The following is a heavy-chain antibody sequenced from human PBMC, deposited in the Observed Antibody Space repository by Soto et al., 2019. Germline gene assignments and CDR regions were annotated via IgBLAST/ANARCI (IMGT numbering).Heavy chain of an antibody. CDR3: ARDMAGFMPTVTTFDY. D-gene: IGHD4-17*01. CDR1: GGSICSGGYY. Sequence: QVQLQESGPGLVKPSQTLSLTCTVSGGSICSGGYYWSWIRQNPGKGLEWIGYMYYSGSTYYNPSLKSRVTISVDTSKNQFSLKLISVTDADTAVYYCARDMAGFMPTVTTFDYWGQRTVVTVSS. J-gene: IGHJ4*02. V-gene: IGHV4-31*03. CDR2: MYYSGST.